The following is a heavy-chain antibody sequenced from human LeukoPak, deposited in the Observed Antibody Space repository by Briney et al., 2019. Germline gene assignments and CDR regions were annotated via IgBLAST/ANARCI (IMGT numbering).Heavy chain of an antibody. D-gene: IGHD1-1*01. J-gene: IGHJ4*02. V-gene: IGHV3-7*01. CDR2: TRQDGSDK. Sequence: PGGSLRLSCAASGFTFSNYFMTWVRPAPGTGLEWVALTRQDGSDKYYVDSVKGRFTISRDNTKNSMFLQMNSLRVDDTAVYYCGRGAALNWNSGGIDYWGQGTLVTVSS. CDR3: GRGAALNWNSGGIDY. CDR1: GFTFSNYF.